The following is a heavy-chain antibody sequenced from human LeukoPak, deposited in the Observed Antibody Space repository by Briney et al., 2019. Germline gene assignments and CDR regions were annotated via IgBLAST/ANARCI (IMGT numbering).Heavy chain of an antibody. J-gene: IGHJ4*02. D-gene: IGHD6-13*01. CDR3: ARGMGSSWYYFDY. Sequence: PGGSLRLSCAASGFTFSSYAMSWVRQAPGKGLEWVSLIYGGGTTYYADSVKGRFTISRDNSKNTLYLHMNSLRAEDTAVYYRARGMGSSWYYFDYWGQGTLVTVSS. V-gene: IGHV3-53*01. CDR2: IYGGGTT. CDR1: GFTFSSYA.